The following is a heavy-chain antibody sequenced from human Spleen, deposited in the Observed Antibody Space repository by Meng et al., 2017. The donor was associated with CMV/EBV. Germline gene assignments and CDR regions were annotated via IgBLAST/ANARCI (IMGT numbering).Heavy chain of an antibody. CDR3: AHRRGGLYGMDV. CDR1: GFSPSISGVA. D-gene: IGHD3-16*01. Sequence: SGPTLLKPTQTLTLTCTFSGFSPSISGVAVGWIRQPPGKALEWLALIYWNGDKRYSPSLESRLTIAKDTSKNQVVLTMTNMDSVDTATYYCAHRRGGLYGMDVWGQGTTVTVSS. V-gene: IGHV2-5*01. J-gene: IGHJ6*02. CDR2: IYWNGDK.